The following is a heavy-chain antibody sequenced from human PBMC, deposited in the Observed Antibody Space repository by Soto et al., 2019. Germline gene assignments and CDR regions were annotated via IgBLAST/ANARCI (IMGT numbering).Heavy chain of an antibody. CDR2: IIPNFGTT. Sequence: QVQLVQSGAEVKKPGSSVKVSCKASGGTFNSYGISWVRQAPGQGLQWMGGIIPNFGTTSSAQEFQGRVTVSADESMSTVYMELTTLSSEATAVYYFAISPLDHNIGYFLYWGQGTLVTVSS. CDR1: GGTFNSYG. J-gene: IGHJ4*02. D-gene: IGHD2-15*01. V-gene: IGHV1-69*01. CDR3: AISPLDHNIGYFLY.